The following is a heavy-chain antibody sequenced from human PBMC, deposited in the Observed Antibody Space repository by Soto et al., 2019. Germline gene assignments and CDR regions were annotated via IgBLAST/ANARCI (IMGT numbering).Heavy chain of an antibody. V-gene: IGHV1-8*01. Sequence: GASLKVAWKAVGYALSSYDSKWVGQGTGEGLGWMGWMNPNSGNTGYAQKFQGRVTMTRNTSISTAYMELRSLRSDDTAIYYCARDPHEFWTSHWFDPWGQRTPVTVSS. CDR3: ARDPHEFWTSHWFDP. J-gene: IGHJ5*02. CDR2: MNPNSGNT. D-gene: IGHD3-3*01. CDR1: GYALSSYD.